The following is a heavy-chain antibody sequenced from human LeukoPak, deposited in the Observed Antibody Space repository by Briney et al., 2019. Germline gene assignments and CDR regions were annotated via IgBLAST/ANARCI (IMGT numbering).Heavy chain of an antibody. CDR3: ARGGSPPEALGDTFDI. CDR2: ISGDGSIT. V-gene: IGHV3-74*01. CDR1: RFTFTNYW. J-gene: IGHJ3*02. Sequence: PGGSLRPSCAASRFTFTNYWMHWVRQGPGKGLVWVSRISGDGSITRYADSVKGRFTISRDNAKNTLYLQMNSLRAEDTAVYYCARGGSPPEALGDTFDIWGQGTMVTVSS. D-gene: IGHD1-26*01.